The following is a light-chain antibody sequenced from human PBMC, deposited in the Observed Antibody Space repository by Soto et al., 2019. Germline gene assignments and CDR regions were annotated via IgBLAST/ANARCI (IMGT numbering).Light chain of an antibody. Sequence: DIQMTQSPSSLSGSVGDRVTITCRAIPTISSWLAWYQHKPGKDPKLLIYKASTLKSGVPSRFRGSGSGTEFTLTISSLQPDDFATYYCQHYNRYSEEFGQGTKVELK. CDR2: KAS. J-gene: IGKJ1*01. V-gene: IGKV1-5*03. CDR3: QHYNRYSEE. CDR1: PTISSW.